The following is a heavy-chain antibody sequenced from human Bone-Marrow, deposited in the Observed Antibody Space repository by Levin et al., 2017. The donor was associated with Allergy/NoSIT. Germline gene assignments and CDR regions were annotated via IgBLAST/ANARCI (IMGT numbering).Heavy chain of an antibody. CDR2: IGVGGGDT. CDR1: GFTFSSYT. V-gene: IGHV3-23*01. D-gene: IGHD3-16*02. CDR3: VKEGYNYVWGSYRYTPDMDV. Sequence: PGGSLRLSCAASGFTFSSYTFSWVRQAPGKGLEWVSAIGVGGGDTYYADSVRGRFITSRDNSKNTLYLEMNSLRAEDTAVYHCVKEGYNYVWGSYRYTPDMDVWGQGTTVTVSS. J-gene: IGHJ6*02.